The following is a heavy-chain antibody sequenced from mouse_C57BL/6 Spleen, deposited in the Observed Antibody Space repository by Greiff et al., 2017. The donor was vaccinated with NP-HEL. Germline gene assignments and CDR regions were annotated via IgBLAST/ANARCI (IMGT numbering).Heavy chain of an antibody. J-gene: IGHJ2*01. V-gene: IGHV3-6*01. Sequence: DVQLQESGPGLVKPSQSLSLTCSVTGYSITSGYYWNWIRQFPGNKLEWMGYISYDGSNNYNPSLKNRISITRDTSKNQFFLKLNSVTTEDTATYYCAREDYSNYDWGQGTTLTVSS. CDR1: GYSITSGYY. D-gene: IGHD2-5*01. CDR3: AREDYSNYD. CDR2: ISYDGSN.